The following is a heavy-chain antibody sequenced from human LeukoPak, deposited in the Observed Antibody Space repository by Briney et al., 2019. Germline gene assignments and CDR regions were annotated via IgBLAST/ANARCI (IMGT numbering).Heavy chain of an antibody. D-gene: IGHD6-13*01. CDR1: GGSISSSSYY. V-gene: IGHV4-39*07. J-gene: IGHJ4*02. Sequence: SETLSLTCTVSGGSISSSSYYWGWIRQPPGKGLEWIGSIYYSGSTYYTPSLKSRVTISVDTSKNQFSQKLSSVTAADTAVYYCVRGYSTVDYWGQGTLVTVSS. CDR2: IYYSGST. CDR3: VRGYSTVDY.